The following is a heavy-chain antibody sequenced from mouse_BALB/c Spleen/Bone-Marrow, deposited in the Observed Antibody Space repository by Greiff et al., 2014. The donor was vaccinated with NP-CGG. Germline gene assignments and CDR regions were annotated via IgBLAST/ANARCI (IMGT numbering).Heavy chain of an antibody. V-gene: IGHV14-3*02. J-gene: IGHJ3*01. CDR1: GFNIKDTY. Sequence: VQLQQPGAELVKPGASVKLSCTASGFNIKDTYMHWVKQRPEQGLEWIGRIDPANGNTKYDPKFQGKATITADTSSNTAYLQLSSQASEDTAVDYCARGGAFAYWGQGTLVTVSA. CDR2: IDPANGNT. CDR3: ARGGAFAY.